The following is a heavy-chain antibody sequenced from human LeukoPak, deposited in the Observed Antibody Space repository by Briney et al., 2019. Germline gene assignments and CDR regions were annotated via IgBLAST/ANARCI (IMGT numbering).Heavy chain of an antibody. CDR2: IYTSGST. Sequence: TLSLTCTVSGGSISSGSYYWSWIRQPAGKGLEWIGRIYTSGSTNYNPSLKSRVTISVDTSKNQFSLRLRSVTAADTAVYYCASGYYYDSSGYYGTAAFDIWGQGTMVTVSS. D-gene: IGHD3-22*01. CDR3: ASGYYYDSSGYYGTAAFDI. V-gene: IGHV4-61*02. CDR1: GGSISSGSYY. J-gene: IGHJ3*02.